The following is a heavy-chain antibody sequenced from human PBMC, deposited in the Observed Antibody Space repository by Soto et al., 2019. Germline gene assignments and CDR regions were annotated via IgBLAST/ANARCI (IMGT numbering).Heavy chain of an antibody. V-gene: IGHV3-33*01. D-gene: IGHD3-22*01. CDR3: ARGGYYDTSGYYSTSYYFDY. CDR1: GFTFSSYG. J-gene: IGHJ4*02. CDR2: IWYGGSNK. Sequence: QVQLVESGGGVVQPGRSLRLSCEASGFTFSSYGMHWVRQAPGKGLEWVAVIWYGGSNKYYADSVKGRFTISRDNSNNTLYLQMHSLRAEDTSVYHCARGGYYDTSGYYSTSYYFDYWGQGTLVTVSS.